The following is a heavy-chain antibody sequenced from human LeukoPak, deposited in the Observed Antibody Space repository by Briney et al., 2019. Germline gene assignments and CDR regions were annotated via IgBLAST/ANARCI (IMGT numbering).Heavy chain of an antibody. CDR2: VNSDGSST. J-gene: IGHJ4*02. CDR1: GFTFSSYW. Sequence: PGGSLRLSCAASGFTFSSYWMHWVRQAPGKGLVWVSRVNSDGSSTSYADSVKGRFTISRDNAKNTLYVQMNSLRAEDTAVYYCARDSGNDYGDYVDYWGQGTLVTVSS. D-gene: IGHD4-17*01. CDR3: ARDSGNDYGDYVDY. V-gene: IGHV3-74*01.